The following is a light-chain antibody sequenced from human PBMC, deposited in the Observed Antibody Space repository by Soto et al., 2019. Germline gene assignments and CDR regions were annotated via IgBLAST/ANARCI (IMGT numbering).Light chain of an antibody. CDR3: QSYDSSLGYV. Sequence: QSVLTQPPSVSRAPGQRVTISCTGSSSDIGANHDVHWYQQLPGTAPKLLIYDNSNRPSGVPDRFSGSKSGTSASLAITGLQAEDEADYYCQSYDSSLGYVFGTGTKLTVL. CDR1: SSDIGANHD. V-gene: IGLV1-40*01. J-gene: IGLJ1*01. CDR2: DNS.